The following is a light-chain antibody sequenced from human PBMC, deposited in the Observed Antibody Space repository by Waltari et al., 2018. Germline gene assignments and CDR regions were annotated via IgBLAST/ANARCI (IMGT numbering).Light chain of an antibody. CDR3: MQGTHWPWT. J-gene: IGKJ1*01. CDR1: QSLVSSDGNTY. Sequence: VLRPQSLLHLPVPLGQRASISSSSSQSLVSSDGNTYFNWFQQRPGQSPRRLLYKVSNRDSGVPDRFSGSGSGTDFTLRISRVEAEDVGVYYCMQGTHWPWTFGQGTKVEIK. V-gene: IGKV2-30*01. CDR2: KVS.